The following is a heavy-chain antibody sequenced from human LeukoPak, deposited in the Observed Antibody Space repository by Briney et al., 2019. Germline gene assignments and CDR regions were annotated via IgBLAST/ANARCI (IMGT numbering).Heavy chain of an antibody. D-gene: IGHD6-19*01. V-gene: IGHV1-2*02. CDR3: ARRGFFSCIAVAATDAFDI. J-gene: IGHJ3*02. CDR2: INPNSGGT. CDR1: GYTFTGYY. Sequence: ASVTVSCKASGYTFTGYYMHWVRQAPGQGLEWMGWINPNSGGTNYAQKFQGRVTMTRDTSISTAYKELSRLRSDDTAVYYCARRGFFSCIAVAATDAFDIWGQGTMVTVSS.